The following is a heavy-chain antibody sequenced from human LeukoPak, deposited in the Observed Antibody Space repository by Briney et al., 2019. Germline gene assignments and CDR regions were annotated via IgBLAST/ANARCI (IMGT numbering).Heavy chain of an antibody. J-gene: IGHJ4*02. CDR3: ARHEGYSSSAEVY. CDR1: GYSFTSYW. CDR2: IDPSDAYT. V-gene: IGHV5-10-1*01. D-gene: IGHD6-13*01. Sequence: GESLKISCKGSGYSFTSYWISWVRRMPGKGLDWMGRIDPSDAYTNYSPSFQGHVTISSDKSIKTAYLQWSSLKASDTAMYYCARHEGYSSSAEVYWGQGTLVTVSS.